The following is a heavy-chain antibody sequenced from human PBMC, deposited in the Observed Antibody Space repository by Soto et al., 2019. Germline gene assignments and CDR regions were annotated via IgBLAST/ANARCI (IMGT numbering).Heavy chain of an antibody. CDR3: VKDYYDSSGYSYFDY. V-gene: IGHV3-23*01. J-gene: IGHJ4*02. CDR1: GFTFSKYA. CDR2: ISGSGVSP. Sequence: GGSLRLSCAASGFTFSKYAMSWVRQPPGKGLEWVSAISGSGVSPYYADSVKGRFTISRDNSKNMLYLQMNSVRAEGTAVYYCVKDYYDSSGYSYFDYWGQATQVTVSS. D-gene: IGHD3-22*01.